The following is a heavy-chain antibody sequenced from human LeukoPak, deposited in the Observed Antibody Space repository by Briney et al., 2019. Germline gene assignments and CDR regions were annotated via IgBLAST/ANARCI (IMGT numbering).Heavy chain of an antibody. D-gene: IGHD6-19*01. CDR2: ISSSSSYI. CDR3: AKDWSSGWYDWYFDL. Sequence: GGSLRLSCAASGFTFSSYSMNWVRQAPGKGLEWVSSISSSSSYIYYADSVKGRFTISRDNSKNTLYLQMNSLRAEDTAVYYCAKDWSSGWYDWYFDLWGRGTLVTVSS. CDR1: GFTFSSYS. V-gene: IGHV3-21*04. J-gene: IGHJ2*01.